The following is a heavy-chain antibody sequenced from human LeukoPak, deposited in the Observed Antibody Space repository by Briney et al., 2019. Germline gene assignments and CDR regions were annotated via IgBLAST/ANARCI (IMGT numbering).Heavy chain of an antibody. D-gene: IGHD1-26*01. CDR2: ISTGGSTI. CDR1: GFTFGSYE. J-gene: IGHJ5*02. V-gene: IGHV3-48*03. Sequence: PGGSLRLSCAASGFTFGSYEMIWVRQAPGKGLEWVPYISTGGSTIYYADSMKGRFTISRDNAKNSLYLQMNSLRAEDTAVYYCAREKRSGSYQGGWFDPWGQGTLVTVSS. CDR3: AREKRSGSYQGGWFDP.